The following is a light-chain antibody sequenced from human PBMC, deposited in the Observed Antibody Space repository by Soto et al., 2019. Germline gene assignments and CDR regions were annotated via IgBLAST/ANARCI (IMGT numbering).Light chain of an antibody. V-gene: IGLV2-11*01. CDR3: QSYDSSLSGSYV. J-gene: IGLJ1*01. CDR2: EDI. CDR1: SSDVGGYNY. Sequence: QSALTQPRSVSGSPGQSVTTSCTGTSSDVGGYNYVSWYQQHPGKAPQLIIYEDINRPSGLASRFSGSKSGNTASLTISGLQAEDEADYYCQSYDSSLSGSYVFGTGTKVTVL.